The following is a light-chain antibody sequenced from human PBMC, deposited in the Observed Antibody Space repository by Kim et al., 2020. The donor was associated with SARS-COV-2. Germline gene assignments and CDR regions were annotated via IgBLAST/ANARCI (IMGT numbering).Light chain of an antibody. J-gene: IGKJ4*01. CDR1: QAISNY. Sequence: ASVGNRVTITCRASQAISNYLAWFQQKPGKGPKRLIYAASSLQSGVPSRFSGSGSGTEFTLTISSLQPEDFATYFCLQHNVYPLTFGGGTKVDIK. CDR3: LQHNVYPLT. V-gene: IGKV1-17*03. CDR2: AAS.